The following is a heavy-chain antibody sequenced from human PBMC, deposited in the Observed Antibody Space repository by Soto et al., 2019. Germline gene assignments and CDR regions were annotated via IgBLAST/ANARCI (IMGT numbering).Heavy chain of an antibody. J-gene: IGHJ4*02. Sequence: GGSLRLSCAASGFTFSNAWMNWVRQAPGKGLEWVGRIKSKTDGGTTDYAAPVKGRFTISRDDSKNTLYLQMNSLKTEDTAVYYCTTDMGPVNYDFWSGYQTPFDYWGQGTLVTVSS. D-gene: IGHD3-3*01. CDR2: IKSKTDGGTT. V-gene: IGHV3-15*07. CDR1: GFTFSNAW. CDR3: TTDMGPVNYDFWSGYQTPFDY.